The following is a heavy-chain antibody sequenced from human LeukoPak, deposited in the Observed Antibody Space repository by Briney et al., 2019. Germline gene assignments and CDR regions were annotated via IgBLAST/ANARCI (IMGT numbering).Heavy chain of an antibody. CDR2: INHSGST. CDR3: ARGLEIAVAGTKFDY. Sequence: PSETLSLTCAVYGGSFSGYYWCWIRQPPGKGLEWIGEINHSGSTNYNPSLKSRATISVDTSKNQFSLKLSSVTAADTAVYYCARGLEIAVAGTKFDYWGQGTLVTVSS. D-gene: IGHD6-19*01. J-gene: IGHJ4*02. V-gene: IGHV4-34*01. CDR1: GGSFSGYY.